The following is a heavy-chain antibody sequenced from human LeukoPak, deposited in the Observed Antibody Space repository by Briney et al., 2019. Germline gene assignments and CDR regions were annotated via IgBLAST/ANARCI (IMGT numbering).Heavy chain of an antibody. V-gene: IGHV4-61*01. CDR2: IYYSNTT. CDR1: GGSVSSGSYC. J-gene: IGHJ3*02. Sequence: SETLSLTCTVSGGSVSSGSYCWSCVRQPPGMRLEWVGYIYYSNTTNYNPSLNSRATISGDTSKNQFSLRLTSVTAADTTVYYCARGGSEWDRALWIWGQGTMVTVSS. CDR3: ARGGSEWDRALWI. D-gene: IGHD1-26*01.